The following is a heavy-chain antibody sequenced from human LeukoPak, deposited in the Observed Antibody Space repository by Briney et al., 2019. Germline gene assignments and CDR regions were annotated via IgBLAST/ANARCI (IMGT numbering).Heavy chain of an antibody. CDR2: FYYSRNT. CDR1: GGSISSSSYY. Sequence: SETLSLTCTVSGGSISSSSYYWGWIRQPPGKGLEWIANFYYSRNTYYNPSLKSRVTISVDTTKNQFSLKLSSVTAADTAVYYCARDRRPNSSSSLSGWFDPWGQGTLVTVSS. V-gene: IGHV4-39*07. J-gene: IGHJ5*02. CDR3: ARDRRPNSSSSLSGWFDP. D-gene: IGHD6-6*01.